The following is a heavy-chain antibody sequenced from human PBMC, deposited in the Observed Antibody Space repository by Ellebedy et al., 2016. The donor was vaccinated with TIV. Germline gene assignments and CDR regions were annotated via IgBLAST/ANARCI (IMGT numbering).Heavy chain of an antibody. Sequence: MPSETLSLTCTVSGGSISSSSYYWGWIRQPPGKGLEWIGRIYYSGSTYYNPSLKSRVTISVHPSKNQFSLKLSSVTAADTAVYYCARQTGLWFGELFTLDYWGQGTLVTVSS. J-gene: IGHJ4*02. D-gene: IGHD3-10*01. V-gene: IGHV4-39*01. CDR2: IYYSGST. CDR1: GGSISSSSYY. CDR3: ARQTGLWFGELFTLDY.